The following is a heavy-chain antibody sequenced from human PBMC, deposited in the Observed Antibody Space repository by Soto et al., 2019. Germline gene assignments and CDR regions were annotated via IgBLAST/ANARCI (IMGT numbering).Heavy chain of an antibody. CDR1: GDSISTVDYF. CDR3: ARGRYCLTGRCFPNWFDS. D-gene: IGHD2-15*01. V-gene: IGHV4-30-4*01. CDR2: IYKSATT. J-gene: IGHJ5*01. Sequence: SETLSLTCSVSGDSISTVDYFWAWIRQPPGQALEYIGYIYKSATTYYNPSFESRVAISLDTSKSQFSLNVTSVTAADTAVYFCARGRYCLTGRCFPNWFDSWGQGTLVT.